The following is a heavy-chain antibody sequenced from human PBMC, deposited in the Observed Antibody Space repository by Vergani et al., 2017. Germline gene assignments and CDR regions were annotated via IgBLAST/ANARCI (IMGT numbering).Heavy chain of an antibody. J-gene: IGHJ4*02. CDR3: ARDHFRDCSGGSCYWVPFDY. D-gene: IGHD2-15*01. V-gene: IGHV4-39*07. CDR2: IYYSGST. CDR1: GGSISSSSYY. Sequence: QLQLQESGPGLVKPSETLSLTCTVSGGSISSSSYYWGWIRQPPGKGLEWIGSIYYSGSTNYNPSLKSRVTISVDTSKNQFSLKLSSVTAADTAVYYCARDHFRDCSGGSCYWVPFDYWGQGTLVTVSS.